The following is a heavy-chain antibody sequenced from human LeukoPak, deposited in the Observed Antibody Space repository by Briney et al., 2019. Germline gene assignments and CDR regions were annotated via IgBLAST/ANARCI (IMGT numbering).Heavy chain of an antibody. D-gene: IGHD3-10*01. J-gene: IGHJ6*03. CDR1: GGTFSSYA. V-gene: IGHV1-69*05. CDR2: IIPIFGTA. CDR3: AIDYYGSGYRYFYYMDV. Sequence: ASVKVSCKASGGTFSSYAISWVRQAPGQGLEWMGGIIPIFGTANYAQKFQGRVTITTDESTSTAYMELSSLRSEDTAVYYCAIDYYGSGYRYFYYMDVWGKGTTVTVSS.